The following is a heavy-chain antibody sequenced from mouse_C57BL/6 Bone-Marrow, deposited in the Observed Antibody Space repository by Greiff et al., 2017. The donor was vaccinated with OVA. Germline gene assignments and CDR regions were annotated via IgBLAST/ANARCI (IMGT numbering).Heavy chain of an antibody. D-gene: IGHD1-1*01. CDR3: ARRYYGSRDC. J-gene: IGHJ2*01. CDR2: IYPGSGST. CDR1: GYTFTSYW. Sequence: QVQLQQSGAELVKPGASVKMSCKASGYTFTSYWITWVKQRPGQGLEWIGDIYPGSGSTNYNEKFKSKATLTVDTSSSTAYMQLSSLTSEDSAVYYCARRYYGSRDCWGQGTTLTVSS. V-gene: IGHV1-55*01.